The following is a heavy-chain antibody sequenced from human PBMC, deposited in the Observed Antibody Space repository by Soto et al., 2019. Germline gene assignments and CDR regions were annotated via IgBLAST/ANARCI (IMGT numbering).Heavy chain of an antibody. V-gene: IGHV1-24*01. Sequence: GASVKVSCKVSGYILTELSMHWVRQAPGKGLEWMGGFDPEDAETIYPQKFQGRVTMTEDTSTNTAYLELSSLRYEDTAVYYCASSYSRSSVLGSFDSWGQGTLVTVSS. CDR1: GYILTELS. CDR3: ASSYSRSSVLGSFDS. CDR2: FDPEDAET. J-gene: IGHJ5*01. D-gene: IGHD6-6*01.